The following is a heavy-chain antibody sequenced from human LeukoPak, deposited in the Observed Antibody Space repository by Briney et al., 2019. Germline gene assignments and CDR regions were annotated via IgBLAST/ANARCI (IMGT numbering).Heavy chain of an antibody. Sequence: SETLSLTCTVSGGSISSYYWSWIRQPPGKGLEWIGYIYYSGSTNYNPSLKSRVTISVDTSKNQFSLKLSSVTAADTAVYYCARGLNSGSFDGAFDIWGQGTMVTVSS. V-gene: IGHV4-59*01. D-gene: IGHD1-26*01. CDR2: IYYSGST. CDR3: ARGLNSGSFDGAFDI. CDR1: GGSISSYY. J-gene: IGHJ3*02.